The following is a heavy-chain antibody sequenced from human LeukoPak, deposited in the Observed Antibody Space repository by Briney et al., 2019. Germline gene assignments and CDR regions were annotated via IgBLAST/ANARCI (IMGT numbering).Heavy chain of an antibody. D-gene: IGHD3-22*01. CDR3: AKDGFAMIVVALDY. CDR2: ISYDGSNE. J-gene: IGHJ4*02. Sequence: GGSLRLSCAASGFTFSSYVMHWVRQAPGKGLEWVAIISYDGSNEYYADSVKGRFTISRDNAKNSLFLQMNSLRPEDTAVYYCAKDGFAMIVVALDYWGQGTLVTVSS. V-gene: IGHV3-30*04. CDR1: GFTFSSYV.